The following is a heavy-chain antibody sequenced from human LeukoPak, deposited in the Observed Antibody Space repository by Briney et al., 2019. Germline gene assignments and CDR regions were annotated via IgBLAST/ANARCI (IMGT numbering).Heavy chain of an antibody. CDR1: GFTFSSYG. CDR3: AKGGIEYSSSSYFDY. Sequence: PGRSLRLSCAASGFTFSSYGMHWVRQAPGKGLEWVAVIWYGGSNKYYADSVKGRFTISRDNSKNTLYLQMNSLRAEDTAVYYCAKGGIEYSSSSYFDYWGQGTLVTVSS. D-gene: IGHD6-6*01. J-gene: IGHJ4*02. V-gene: IGHV3-33*06. CDR2: IWYGGSNK.